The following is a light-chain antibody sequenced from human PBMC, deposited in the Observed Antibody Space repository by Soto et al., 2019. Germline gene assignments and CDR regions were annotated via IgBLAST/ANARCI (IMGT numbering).Light chain of an antibody. CDR1: QSISSW. CDR3: QQYNSYLYT. V-gene: IGKV1-5*03. CDR2: KAA. J-gene: IGKJ2*01. Sequence: DIQMTQSTSTLSASVGDRVTITCRASQSISSWLAWYQQKPGKAPKLLIYKAASLESGVPSRFSGSGSGTELTLTISRLPPDDFATYYCQQYNSYLYTFGQGTKLEIK.